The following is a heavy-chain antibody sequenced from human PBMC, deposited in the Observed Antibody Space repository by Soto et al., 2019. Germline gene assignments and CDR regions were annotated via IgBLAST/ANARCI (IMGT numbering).Heavy chain of an antibody. Sequence: ASETLSLTCTVSGGSISSSSYYWGWIRQPPGKGLEWIGSIYYSGSTYYNPSLKSRVTISVDTSKNQFSLKLSSVTAADTAVYSCATYSSGGYKPGVGWFDPWGQGTLVTVP. CDR2: IYYSGST. V-gene: IGHV4-39*01. CDR1: GGSISSSSYY. CDR3: ATYSSGGYKPGVGWFDP. D-gene: IGHD6-13*01. J-gene: IGHJ5*02.